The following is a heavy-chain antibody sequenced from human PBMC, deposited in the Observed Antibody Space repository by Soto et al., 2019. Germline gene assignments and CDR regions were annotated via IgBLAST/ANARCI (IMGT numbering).Heavy chain of an antibody. D-gene: IGHD6-19*01. CDR2: MSPNSGNT. J-gene: IGHJ3*02. CDR1: GYTFTSYD. CDR3: ACVGSGWYEASAFDI. V-gene: IGHV1-8*01. Sequence: QVQLVQSGAEVKKPGASVKVSCKASGYTFTSYDINWVRQAPGQGLEWMGWMSPNSGNTGYAQKFQGRVTMTRNTPISKPYIELSGLRSEEPAVYDCACVGSGWYEASAFDIWGPRTMVTVSS.